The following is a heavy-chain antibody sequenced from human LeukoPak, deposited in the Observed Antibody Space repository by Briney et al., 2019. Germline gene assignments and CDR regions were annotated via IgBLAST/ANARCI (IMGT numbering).Heavy chain of an antibody. CDR1: GFIFRNYA. V-gene: IGHV3-74*01. CDR2: INSDESSR. CDR3: AREDFRFGVRAFDI. D-gene: IGHD3-10*01. Sequence: GGSLRLSCAASGFIFRNYAMNWVRQAPGKGLEWVSRINSDESSRTYAESVQGRFTISRDNAKNTLYLQMNSLRAEDTAVYYCAREDFRFGVRAFDIWGQGTMVTVSS. J-gene: IGHJ3*02.